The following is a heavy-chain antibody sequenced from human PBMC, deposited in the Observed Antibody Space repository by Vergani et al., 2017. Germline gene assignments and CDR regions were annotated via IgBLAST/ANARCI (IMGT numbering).Heavy chain of an antibody. V-gene: IGHV4-59*01. CDR1: GGSISSYY. CDR2: IYYSGST. CDR3: ARLLYSSSWYGYYYMDV. J-gene: IGHJ6*03. D-gene: IGHD6-13*01. Sequence: QVQLQESGPGLVKPSETLSLTCTVSGGSISSYYWSWIRQPPGKGLEWIGYIYYSGSTNYNPSLKSRVTISVDTSKSQFSLKLSSVTAADTAVYYCARLLYSSSWYGYYYMDVWGKGTTVTVSS.